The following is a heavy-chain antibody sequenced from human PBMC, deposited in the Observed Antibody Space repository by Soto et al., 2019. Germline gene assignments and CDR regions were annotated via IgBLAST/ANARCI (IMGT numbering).Heavy chain of an antibody. CDR3: APLSVSLSGPYGIHV. V-gene: IGHV4-39*01. J-gene: IGHJ6*02. CDR1: GYSVTSSDYY. CDR2: MFYSGLT. Sequence: PSETLSLTYMVSGYSVTSSDYYWAWIRQPPGKGLEWIGSMFYSGLTYYNPSLKSRVTLSVDTSKNQFSVRLNSVTAADTAVYYCAPLSVSLSGPYGIHVWGQGTTVTVSS. D-gene: IGHD2-15*01.